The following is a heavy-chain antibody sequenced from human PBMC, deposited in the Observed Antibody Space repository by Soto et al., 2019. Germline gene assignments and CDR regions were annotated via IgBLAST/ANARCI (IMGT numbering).Heavy chain of an antibody. CDR1: GYTFTGYY. CDR2: INPNSGGT. Sequence: ASVKVSCKASGYTFTGYYMHWVRQAPGQGLECMGWINPNSGGTNYAQKFQGWVTMTRDTSISTAYMELSRLRSDDTAVYYCARQRLGATDAFDIWGQGTMVTVSS. V-gene: IGHV1-2*04. J-gene: IGHJ3*02. CDR3: ARQRLGATDAFDI. D-gene: IGHD1-26*01.